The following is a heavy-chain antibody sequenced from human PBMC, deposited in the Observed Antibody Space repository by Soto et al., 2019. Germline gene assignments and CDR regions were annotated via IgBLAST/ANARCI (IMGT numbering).Heavy chain of an antibody. CDR3: ARDREGIAVAGTSRESYYYGMDV. Sequence: GASVMVSCKASGYTFTGYYMHWVRQAPGQGLEWMGWINPNSGGTNYAQKFQGWVTMTRDTSISTACMELSRLRSDDTAVYYCARDREGIAVAGTSRESYYYGMDVWGQGTTVTVSS. CDR2: INPNSGGT. V-gene: IGHV1-2*04. J-gene: IGHJ6*02. CDR1: GYTFTGYY. D-gene: IGHD6-19*01.